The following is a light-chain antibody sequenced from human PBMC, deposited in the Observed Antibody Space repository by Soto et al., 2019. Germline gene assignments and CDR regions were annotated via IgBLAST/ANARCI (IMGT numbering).Light chain of an antibody. CDR2: TGS. Sequence: DIQMTQSPSSVSASVGDRVSITRRASKHISNWLAWYQQKPGRAPKLLIYTGSSLQSGVPSRVSGTASGTDFSRTMSSLQPEDVATYYWHQANSFPLTFGGGTKVEVK. CDR3: HQANSFPLT. J-gene: IGKJ4*01. CDR1: KHISNW. V-gene: IGKV1-12*01.